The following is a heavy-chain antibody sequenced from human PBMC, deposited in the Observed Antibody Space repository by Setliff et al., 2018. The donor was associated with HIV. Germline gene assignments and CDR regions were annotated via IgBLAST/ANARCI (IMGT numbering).Heavy chain of an antibody. D-gene: IGHD3-22*01. V-gene: IGHV1-46*01. CDR3: ARAYDQDFQH. J-gene: IGHJ1*01. CDR1: GYSFTDYY. CDR2: INPTGGST. Sequence: ASVKVSCKASGYSFTDYYIHWVRQAPGQGLEWMGVINPTGGSTRNTQKFQGRVAMTRDTSTSTVYMELSSLRSEDTAVYYCARAYDQDFQHWGQGTVVTVS.